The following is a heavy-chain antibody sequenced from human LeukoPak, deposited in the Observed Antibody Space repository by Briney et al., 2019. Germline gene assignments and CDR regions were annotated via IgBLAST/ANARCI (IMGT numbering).Heavy chain of an antibody. CDR2: FDPEDGET. CDR1: GYTLTELS. J-gene: IGHJ4*02. CDR3: ARALGRFLEWSNFDY. D-gene: IGHD3-3*01. V-gene: IGHV1-24*01. Sequence: ASVKVSCKVSGYTLTELSMHWVRQAPGKGLEWMGGFDPEDGETIYAQKFQGRVTMTEDTSTDTAYMELRSLRSDDTAVYYCARALGRFLEWSNFDYWGQGTLVTVSS.